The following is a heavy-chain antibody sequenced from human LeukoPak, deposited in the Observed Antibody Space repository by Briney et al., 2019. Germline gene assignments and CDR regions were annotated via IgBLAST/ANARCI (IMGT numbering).Heavy chain of an antibody. CDR3: ARESTIFGVAAYMDV. J-gene: IGHJ6*03. D-gene: IGHD3-3*01. CDR2: IYYSGST. CDR1: GGSISSSSYY. Sequence: SETLSLTCTVSGGSISSSSYYWGWIRQPPGKGLEWIGSIYYSGSTYYNPSLKSRVTISVDTSKNQFSLKLSSVTAADRAVYYCARESTIFGVAAYMDVWGKGTTVTVSS. V-gene: IGHV4-39*02.